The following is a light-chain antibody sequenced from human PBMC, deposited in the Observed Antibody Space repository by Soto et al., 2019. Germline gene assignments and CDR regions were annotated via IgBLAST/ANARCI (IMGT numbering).Light chain of an antibody. CDR1: QSVSSSF. J-gene: IGKJ4*01. CDR2: GAS. CDR3: QQYGSSPPLT. V-gene: IGKV3-20*01. Sequence: EFVLTQSPGTLSLSPGERATLSCRASQSVSSSFLAWYQQKPGQAPRILIYGASTRATGIPDRFGGSGSGTDFTLTIRRLQPEDFAVYYCQQYGSSPPLTFGGGTKVEIK.